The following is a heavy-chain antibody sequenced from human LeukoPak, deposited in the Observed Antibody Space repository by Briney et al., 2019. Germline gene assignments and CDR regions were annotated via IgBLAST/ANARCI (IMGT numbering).Heavy chain of an antibody. J-gene: IGHJ3*02. V-gene: IGHV4-38-2*01. Sequence: SETLSLTCAVSGYSIGSGYYWGWIRQPPGKGLEWIGSIYHSGSTYYNPSLKSRVTISVDTSKNQFSLKLSSVTAADTAVYYCARRLEYSSGWYGNDAFDIWGQGTMVTVSS. CDR1: GYSIGSGYY. CDR2: IYHSGST. CDR3: ARRLEYSSGWYGNDAFDI. D-gene: IGHD6-19*01.